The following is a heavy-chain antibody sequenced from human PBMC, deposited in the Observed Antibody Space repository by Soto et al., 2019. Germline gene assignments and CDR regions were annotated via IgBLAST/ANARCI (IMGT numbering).Heavy chain of an antibody. CDR1: GYTFTSYY. CDR2: INPSGGST. D-gene: IGHD6-19*01. CDR3: ARGRRAVAGPTHSYGMDV. V-gene: IGHV1-46*01. J-gene: IGHJ6*02. Sequence: ASVKVSCKASGYTFTSYYMHWVRQAPGQGLEWMGIINPSGGSTSYAQKFQGRVTMTRDTSTSTVYMELSSLRSEDTAVYYCARGRRAVAGPTHSYGMDVWGQGTTVT.